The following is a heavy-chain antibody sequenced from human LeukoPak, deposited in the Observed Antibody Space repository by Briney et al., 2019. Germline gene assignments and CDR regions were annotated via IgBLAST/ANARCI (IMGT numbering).Heavy chain of an antibody. CDR3: ASTGRYCTSTSCSNYFHY. J-gene: IGHJ4*02. D-gene: IGHD2-2*01. CDR1: GFTFSSYI. CDR2: ISSSSSTI. V-gene: IGHV3-48*04. Sequence: PGGSLRLSCAASGFTFSSYIMNWVRQAPGKGLEWVSYISSSSSTIYYADSVKGRFTLSRDNAKNSLCLQMNSLRAEDTAVYYCASTGRYCTSTSCSNYFHYWGQGTLVTVSS.